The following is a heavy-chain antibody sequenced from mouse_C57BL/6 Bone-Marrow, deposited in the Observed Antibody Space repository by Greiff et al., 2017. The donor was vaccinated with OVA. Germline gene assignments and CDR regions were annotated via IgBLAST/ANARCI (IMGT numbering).Heavy chain of an antibody. V-gene: IGHV1-69*01. CDR3: ARDYYDYSYWYFDV. D-gene: IGHD2-4*01. J-gene: IGHJ1*03. Sequence: QVQLKQPGAELVMPGASVKLSCKASGYTFTSYWMHWVKQRPGQGLEWIGEIDPSDSYTNYNQKFKGKSTLTVDKSSSTAYMQLSSLTAEDSAVYDCARDYYDYSYWYFDVWGTGTTVTVSA. CDR1: GYTFTSYW. CDR2: IDPSDSYT.